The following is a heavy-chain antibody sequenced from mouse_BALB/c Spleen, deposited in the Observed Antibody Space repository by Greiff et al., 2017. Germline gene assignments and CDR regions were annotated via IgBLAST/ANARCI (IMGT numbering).Heavy chain of an antibody. J-gene: IGHJ2*01. V-gene: IGHV6-6*02. CDR1: GFTFSNYW. Sequence: EVKVEESGGGLVQPGGSMKLSCVASGFTFSNYWMNWVRQSPEKGLEWVAEIRLKSNNYATHYAESVKGRFTISRDDSKSSVYLQMNNLRAEDTGIYYCTRPTFPYFDYWGQGTTLTVSS. CDR3: TRPTFPYFDY. CDR2: IRLKSNNYAT.